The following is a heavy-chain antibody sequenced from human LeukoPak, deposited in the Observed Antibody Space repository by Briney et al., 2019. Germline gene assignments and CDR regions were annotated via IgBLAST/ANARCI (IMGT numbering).Heavy chain of an antibody. Sequence: PSETLSLTCTVSGGSISSSSYYWGWIRQPPGKGLEWIGSIYYSGSTYYNPSLKSRVTISVDTSKNQFSLKLSSVTAADTAVYYCARDLDHSSGYLVGDYWGQGTLVTVSS. CDR3: ARDLDHSSGYLVGDY. CDR1: GGSISSSSYY. D-gene: IGHD3-22*01. CDR2: IYYSGST. J-gene: IGHJ4*02. V-gene: IGHV4-39*07.